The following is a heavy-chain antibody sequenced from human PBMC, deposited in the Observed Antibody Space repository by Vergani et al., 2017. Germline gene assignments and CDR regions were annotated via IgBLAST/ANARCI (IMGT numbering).Heavy chain of an antibody. J-gene: IGHJ4*02. CDR2: ISYDGSNK. CDR3: ARDPPEYGSDPFDN. D-gene: IGHD3-10*01. V-gene: IGHV3-30-3*01. CDR1: GFTFSSYA. Sequence: QVQLLESGGGVVQPGRSLRLSCAASGFTFSSYAMHWVRQAPGKGLEWVAVISYDGSNKYYADSVKGRFTISRDNSKNTLYLQMNSLRAEDTAVYYCARDPPEYGSDPFDNWGQGTLVTVSS.